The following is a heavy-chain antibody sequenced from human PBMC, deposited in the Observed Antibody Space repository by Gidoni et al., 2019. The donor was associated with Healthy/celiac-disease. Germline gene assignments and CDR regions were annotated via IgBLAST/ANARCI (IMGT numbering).Heavy chain of an antibody. CDR3: ARWTDSGYYYGMDV. CDR1: GFTFSSYS. D-gene: IGHD2-21*02. Sequence: ELQLVESGGGLIKPGGSLRLSCAASGFTFSSYSMNWVRQAPGKGLEWVSSISSCSSYIYYADSVNGRFTISIDNAKNSLYLQMNSLRAEDTAVYYCARWTDSGYYYGMDVWGQGTTVTVSS. CDR2: ISSCSSYI. V-gene: IGHV3-21*01. J-gene: IGHJ6*02.